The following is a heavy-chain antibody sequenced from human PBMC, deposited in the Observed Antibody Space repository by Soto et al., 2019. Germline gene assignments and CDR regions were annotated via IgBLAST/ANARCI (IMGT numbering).Heavy chain of an antibody. CDR1: GFSFSNYD. V-gene: IGHV3-13*01. J-gene: IGHJ2*01. D-gene: IGHD2-21*02. CDR3: ARGLAVTGYFHL. CDR2: ISTSGDT. Sequence: EVQLVESGGGLVQPGGSLRLSCAASGFSFSNYDMNWVRQAAGKGLGWVSAISTSGDTYYAGSVKGRFTISRENAKNSLFLQMNSLRAGDTAVYYCARGLAVTGYFHLWGRGTLVTVSS.